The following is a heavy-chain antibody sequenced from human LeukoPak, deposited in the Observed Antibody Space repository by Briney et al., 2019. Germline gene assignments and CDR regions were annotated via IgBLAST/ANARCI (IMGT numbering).Heavy chain of an antibody. CDR2: IFYSGNT. CDR3: ARARGYSGYLDRFDY. D-gene: IGHD5-12*01. V-gene: IGHV4-59*01. J-gene: IGHJ4*02. CDR1: GGSISSYY. Sequence: PSETLSLTCTVSGGSISSYYWSWIRQPPGQGLEWIGYIFYSGNTNYNPSLKSRVTISVDTSKSQFSLKLRSVTAEDTAVYYCARARGYSGYLDRFDYWGQGTLVTVSS.